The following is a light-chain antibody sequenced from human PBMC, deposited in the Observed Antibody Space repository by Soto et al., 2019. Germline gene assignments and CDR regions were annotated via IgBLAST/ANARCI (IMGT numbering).Light chain of an antibody. J-gene: IGLJ3*02. CDR2: EVS. Sequence: QSALTQPASVSGSPGQSITISCTGTSSDIGSNNYVSWFQQRPGKAPTLIIYEVSNRPSGVSTHFSGSKSGNTASLTISGLLPEDEAADYCSSYTTATRLFGGGTKLTVL. CDR3: SSYTTATRL. CDR1: SSDIGSNNY. V-gene: IGLV2-14*01.